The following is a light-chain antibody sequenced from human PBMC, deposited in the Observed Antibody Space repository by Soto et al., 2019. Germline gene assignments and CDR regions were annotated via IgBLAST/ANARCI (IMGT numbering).Light chain of an antibody. Sequence: QSVLTQPPSASGTPGQRVTISCSGSSSNIGSNVVSWYRQFPGTAPKLLIYSDLLWPSGVPARFSGSKSGTSASLAISELQSEDEADYYCASWDDTLNAVVFGGGTKLTVL. J-gene: IGLJ2*01. CDR1: SSNIGSNV. CDR3: ASWDDTLNAVV. V-gene: IGLV1-44*01. CDR2: SDL.